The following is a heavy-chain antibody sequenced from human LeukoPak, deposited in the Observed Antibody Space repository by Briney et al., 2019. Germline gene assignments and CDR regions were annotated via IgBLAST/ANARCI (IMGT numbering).Heavy chain of an antibody. J-gene: IGHJ4*02. V-gene: IGHV1-2*02. D-gene: IGHD3-10*01. CDR1: GYTFTGYY. Sequence: ASVKVSCMASGYTFTGYYMHWVRQAPGQGLDWMGWINPNSGGTNYAQKFQGRVTITRETYLSTAYMELSRLRSDDTAVYYCARGYYGSGSPTYTIDYWGQGTLVTVSS. CDR2: INPNSGGT. CDR3: ARGYYGSGSPTYTIDY.